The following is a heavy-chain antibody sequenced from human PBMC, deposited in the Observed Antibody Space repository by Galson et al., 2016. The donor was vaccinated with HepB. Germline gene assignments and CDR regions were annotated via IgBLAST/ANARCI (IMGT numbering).Heavy chain of an antibody. Sequence: SVKVSCKASGGTFRDYIINWVRQAPGQGLEWMGGITPKYSAPTYAQNFRGRVTIMADEFTSTVYMELRAEDTAIYYCASHPDTFDYWGQGTLVAVSS. CDR3: ASHPDTFDY. CDR1: GGTFRDYI. V-gene: IGHV1-69*13. D-gene: IGHD5-18*01. CDR2: ITPKYSAP. J-gene: IGHJ4*02.